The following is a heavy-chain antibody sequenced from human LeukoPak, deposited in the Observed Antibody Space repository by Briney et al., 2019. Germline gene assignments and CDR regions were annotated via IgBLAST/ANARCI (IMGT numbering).Heavy chain of an antibody. CDR1: GFTFSSYS. CDR3: ARAGVEEVTIFGVVIKYYFDY. V-gene: IGHV3-21*01. CDR2: ISSSSSYI. D-gene: IGHD3-3*01. J-gene: IGHJ4*02. Sequence: GGSLRLFCAASGFTFSSYSMNWVRQAPGKGLEWVSSISSSSSYIYYADSVKGRFTISRDNAKNSLYPQMNSLRAEDTAVYYCARAGVEEVTIFGVVIKYYFDYWGQGTLVTVSS.